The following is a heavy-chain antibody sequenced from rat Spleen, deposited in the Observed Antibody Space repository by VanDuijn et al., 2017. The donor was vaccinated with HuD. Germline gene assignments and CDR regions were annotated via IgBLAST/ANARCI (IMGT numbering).Heavy chain of an antibody. J-gene: IGHJ1*01. V-gene: IGHV5-7*01. Sequence: EVQLVESGGGLVQPGRSLRLSCAASGFTFSDYNMAWVRQAPRKGLEWVAIITYDGSSTYYRDSVKGRFTISRDNAESTLYLQMDSLRSEDTATYYCARHFNYLGYFDFWGPGTMVTVSS. D-gene: IGHD1-8*01. CDR1: GFTFSDYN. CDR2: ITYDGSST. CDR3: ARHFNYLGYFDF.